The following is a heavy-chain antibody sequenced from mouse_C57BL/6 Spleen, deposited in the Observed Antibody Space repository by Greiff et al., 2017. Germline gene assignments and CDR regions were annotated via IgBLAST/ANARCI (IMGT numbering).Heavy chain of an antibody. V-gene: IGHV1-64*01. CDR2: IHPNSGST. J-gene: IGHJ2*01. D-gene: IGHD2-3*01. CDR3: ARQDDGYYGFDY. Sequence: QVQLQQPGAELVKPGASVKLSCKASGFTFTSYWMHWVKQRPGQGLEWIGMIHPNSGSTNYNEKFKSKATLTVDKSSSTAYMQLSSLTSEDSAVYYCARQDDGYYGFDYWGQGTTLTVSS. CDR1: GFTFTSYW.